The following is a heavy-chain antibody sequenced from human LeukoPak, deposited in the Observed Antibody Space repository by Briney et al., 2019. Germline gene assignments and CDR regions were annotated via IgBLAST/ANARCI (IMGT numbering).Heavy chain of an antibody. CDR1: GFTFRSYW. V-gene: IGHV3-7*03. J-gene: IGHJ4*02. Sequence: GGSLRLSCAASGFTFRSYWMSWVRQAPGKGLEWVANINQDGSKKNFVDSVKGRFSISRDNAENSLYLQMNSLRAEDTAVYYCARRGSYSIHDCWGQGTLVTVSS. CDR3: ARRGSYSIHDC. CDR2: INQDGSKK. D-gene: IGHD2-15*01.